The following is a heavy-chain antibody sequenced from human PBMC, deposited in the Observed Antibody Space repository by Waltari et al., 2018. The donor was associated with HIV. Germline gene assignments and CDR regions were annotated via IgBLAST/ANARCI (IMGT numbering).Heavy chain of an antibody. J-gene: IGHJ4*02. CDR2: INHSGSS. CDR3: ARAPNYDYVWGSYPLDH. Sequence: QVQLQQWGAGLLKPSETLSLTCAVYGGSFRGYYWSWIRQPPGEGLEWIGEINHSGSSNYNPYLKSRVTISVDTSKNRFALKLSSVTAADTAVYYCARAPNYDYVWGSYPLDHWGQGTLVTVSS. CDR1: GGSFRGYY. D-gene: IGHD3-16*02. V-gene: IGHV4-34*02.